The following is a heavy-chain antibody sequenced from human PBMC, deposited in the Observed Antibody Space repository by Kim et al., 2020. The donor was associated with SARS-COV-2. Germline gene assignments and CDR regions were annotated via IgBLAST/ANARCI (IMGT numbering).Heavy chain of an antibody. CDR2: ISGSGGST. CDR1: GFTFSSYA. V-gene: IGHV3-23*01. Sequence: GGSLRLSCAASGFTFSSYAMSWVRQAPGKGLEWVSSISGSGGSTYDADSVKGRFTISSDNSKNTLYLQMNSRRAEDTAVYYCAKGFVGIAAAGTGFDYWGQGTLVTVSS. D-gene: IGHD6-13*01. CDR3: AKGFVGIAAAGTGFDY. J-gene: IGHJ4*02.